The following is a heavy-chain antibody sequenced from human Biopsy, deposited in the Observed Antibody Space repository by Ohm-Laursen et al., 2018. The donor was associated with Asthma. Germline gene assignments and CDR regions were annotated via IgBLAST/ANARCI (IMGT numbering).Heavy chain of an antibody. D-gene: IGHD3-22*01. J-gene: IGHJ5*02. CDR2: ISASGVRT. Sequence: LSLTCAVSGFAFNNSSMTWVRQAPGKGLEWVSSISASGVRTFYADSVKGRFTVSRDSSRNTLYLQLSTLRVEDTAVYFCAKITTDRQKANNWFDPWGQGTLVTVSS. CDR3: AKITTDRQKANNWFDP. CDR1: GFAFNNSS. V-gene: IGHV3-23*01.